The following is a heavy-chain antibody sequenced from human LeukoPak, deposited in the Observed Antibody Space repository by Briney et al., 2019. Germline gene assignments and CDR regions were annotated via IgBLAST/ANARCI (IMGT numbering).Heavy chain of an antibody. CDR2: IYTSGST. CDR1: GGSISSYY. V-gene: IGHV4-4*07. Sequence: SETLSLTCTVSGGSISSYYWSWIRQPAGKGLEWIGRIYTSGSTNYNPSLKSRVTMSVDTSKNQFSLKLSSVTAADTAVYYCARLASSYYYYYMDVWGKGTTVTVSS. D-gene: IGHD2-2*01. CDR3: ARLASSYYYYYMDV. J-gene: IGHJ6*03.